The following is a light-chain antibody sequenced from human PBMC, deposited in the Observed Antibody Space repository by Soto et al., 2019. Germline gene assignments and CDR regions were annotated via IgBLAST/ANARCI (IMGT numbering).Light chain of an antibody. Sequence: ELVLTQSPGTLSLSPGERATLSCRSSQRVSNNYLAWYLQKPGQAPRLLIYGASSRATGIPDRFSGSGSGTDFTLTISRLEPEDFAVYYCQQYGRSPWTFGQGTKVDI. V-gene: IGKV3-20*01. CDR3: QQYGRSPWT. J-gene: IGKJ1*01. CDR2: GAS. CDR1: QRVSNNY.